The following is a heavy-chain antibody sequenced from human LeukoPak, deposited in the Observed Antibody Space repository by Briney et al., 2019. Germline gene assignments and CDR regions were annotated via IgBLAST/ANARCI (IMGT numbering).Heavy chain of an antibody. J-gene: IGHJ6*02. CDR1: GITVSVNY. V-gene: IGHV3-53*01. D-gene: IGHD4-17*01. CDR3: ARAPPTVTKHGMDV. Sequence: GGSLRLSCAASGITVSVNYVSWVRQAPGKGLEWVSVIYSGENTYYADSVKGRFTISRDNSKNTLYLQMNSLRAEDTAVYYCARAPPTVTKHGMDVWGQGTTVTVS. CDR2: IYSGENT.